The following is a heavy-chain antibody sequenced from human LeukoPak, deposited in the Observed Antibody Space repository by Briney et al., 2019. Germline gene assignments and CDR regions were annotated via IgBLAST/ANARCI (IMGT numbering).Heavy chain of an antibody. CDR1: GYTFTGYY. J-gene: IGHJ3*02. V-gene: IGHV1-2*02. CDR3: ARVGVYDFWSGLDAFDI. Sequence: GASVKVSCKASGYTFTGYYMHWVRQAPGQGLEWMGWINPNSGGTNYAQKFQGRVTMTRDTSISTAYMELSRLRSDDTAVYYCARVGVYDFWSGLDAFDIWGQGTMVTVSS. CDR2: INPNSGGT. D-gene: IGHD3-3*01.